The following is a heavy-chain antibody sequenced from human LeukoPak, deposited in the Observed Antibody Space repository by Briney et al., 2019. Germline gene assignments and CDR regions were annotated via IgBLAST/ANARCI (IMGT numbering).Heavy chain of an antibody. Sequence: ASVKVSCKASGGTFSSYSISWVRQAPGQGLEWMGGIIPIFGTANYAQKFQGRVTMTRDMSTSTVYMELSSLRSEDTAVYYCARGSDYFDYWGQGTLVTVSS. CDR3: ARGSDYFDY. V-gene: IGHV1-69*05. D-gene: IGHD3-10*01. J-gene: IGHJ4*02. CDR1: GGTFSSYS. CDR2: IIPIFGTA.